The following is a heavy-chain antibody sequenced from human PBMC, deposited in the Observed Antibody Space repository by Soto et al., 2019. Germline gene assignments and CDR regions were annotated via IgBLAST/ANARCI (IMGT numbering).Heavy chain of an antibody. CDR2: ISSSSSTI. D-gene: IGHD3-22*01. CDR1: GFTFSSYS. Sequence: GSLRLSCAASGFTFSSYSMNWVRQAPGKGLEWVSYISSSSSTIYYADSVKGRFTIPRDNAKNSMYLQMNSRRDEDTDVHYCEGDRYDSSGYPYYFDYWGQGTLVTVSS. V-gene: IGHV3-48*02. J-gene: IGHJ4*02. CDR3: EGDRYDSSGYPYYFDY.